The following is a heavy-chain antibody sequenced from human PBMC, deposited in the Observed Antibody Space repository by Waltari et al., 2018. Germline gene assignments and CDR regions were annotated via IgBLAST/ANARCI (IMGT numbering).Heavy chain of an antibody. V-gene: IGHV3-23*01. D-gene: IGHD3-10*01. CDR3: AKAGLTYYYGSGSYYYYGMDV. CDR2: IRGSGGST. J-gene: IGHJ6*02. Sequence: EVQLLESGGGLVQPGGSLRLSCAASGFTFSSYAMSWVRQAPGQGLEWVSAIRGSGGSTYYADAVKGRFTIARDNSKNTLYLQMNSLRAEDTAVYYCAKAGLTYYYGSGSYYYYGMDVWGQGTTVTVSS. CDR1: GFTFSSYA.